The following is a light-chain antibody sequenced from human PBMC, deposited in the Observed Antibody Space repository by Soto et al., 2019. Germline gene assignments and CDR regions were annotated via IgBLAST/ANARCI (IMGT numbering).Light chain of an antibody. CDR3: LQHYNSPLT. J-gene: IGKJ4*01. Sequence: AIHMTQSPSSLLASVGDRVTITGRASQGIRNDLGWYQQKQGKAPKLLIYPASSLQSGVPSRFSGSGSGTDFTLTISTLQPEDFETYYCLQHYNSPLTFGGGTKVDIK. CDR2: PAS. V-gene: IGKV1-6*01. CDR1: QGIRND.